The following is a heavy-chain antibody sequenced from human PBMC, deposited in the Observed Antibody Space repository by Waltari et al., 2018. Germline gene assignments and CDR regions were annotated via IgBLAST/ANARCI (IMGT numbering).Heavy chain of an antibody. CDR1: CGSFSGSY. J-gene: IGHJ1*01. CDR2: INHSGST. CDR3: ARGLRRGRGFSRSSYFQH. V-gene: IGHV4-34*01. Sequence: QVQLQQWGAGLLKPSETLSLTCAVACGSFSGSYWSWIRTPPGQGLAWIGEINHSGSTNYNPYLKSRVTISVDTSKNQFSLKLSSVTAADTAVYYCARGLRRGRGFSRSSYFQHWGQGTLVTVSS.